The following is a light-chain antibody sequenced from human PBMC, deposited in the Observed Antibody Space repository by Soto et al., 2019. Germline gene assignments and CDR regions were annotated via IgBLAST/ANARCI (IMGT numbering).Light chain of an antibody. CDR2: DVS. CDR3: ASYTTTLEKL. V-gene: IGLV2-14*03. CDR1: SSDVGGYDF. J-gene: IGLJ2*01. Sequence: QSALTQPASVSGSPGQSITISCTGTSSDVGGYDFVSWYQQHPGKAPKLMIYDVSTRPSGVSDRFSGFKSGNTASLTISGLQAEDEAEYFCASYTTTLEKLFGGGTKVTVL.